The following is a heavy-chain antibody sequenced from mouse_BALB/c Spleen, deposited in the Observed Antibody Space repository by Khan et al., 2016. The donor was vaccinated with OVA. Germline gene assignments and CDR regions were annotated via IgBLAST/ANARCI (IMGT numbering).Heavy chain of an antibody. D-gene: IGHD1-1*01. CDR3: ARVYGGDFDY. CDR1: GYSNTSDYA. J-gene: IGHJ2*01. CDR2: ISYSGNT. V-gene: IGHV3-2*02. Sequence: EVELVESGPGLVKPSQSLSLTCTVTGYSNTSDYAWNWIRQFPENKLEWMGYISYSGNTKYNPSLKSRTSITRDTSKNQFFLQLNSVTIEDTATYYCARVYGGDFDYWGQGTTLTVSS.